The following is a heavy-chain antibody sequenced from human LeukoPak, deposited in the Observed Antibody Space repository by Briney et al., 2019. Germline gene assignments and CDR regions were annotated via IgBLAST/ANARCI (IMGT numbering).Heavy chain of an antibody. Sequence: SETLSLTCTVSGGSISSGGYYWSWIRQHPGKGLEWIGYIYYSGSTYYNPSLKSRVTISVDTSKNQFSLKLSSVTAADTAVYYCARDRDYGDYKNWFDPWGQGTLVTVSS. CDR2: IYYSGST. D-gene: IGHD4-17*01. CDR3: ARDRDYGDYKNWFDP. CDR1: GGSISSGGYY. V-gene: IGHV4-31*03. J-gene: IGHJ5*02.